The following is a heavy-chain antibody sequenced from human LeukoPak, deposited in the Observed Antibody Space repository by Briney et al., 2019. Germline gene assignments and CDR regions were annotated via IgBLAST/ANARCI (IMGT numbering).Heavy chain of an antibody. J-gene: IGHJ4*02. CDR2: ISGSGGST. CDR1: GFTFSSYA. V-gene: IGHV3-23*01. CDR3: AKDYCSGGSCYSGVDY. D-gene: IGHD2-15*01. Sequence: PGGSLRLSCAASGFTFSSYAMSWVRQAPGKGLEWVSAISGSGGSTYYEDSVKGRFTISRDNSKNTLYLQMNSLRAEDTAVYYCAKDYCSGGSCYSGVDYWGQGTLVTVSS.